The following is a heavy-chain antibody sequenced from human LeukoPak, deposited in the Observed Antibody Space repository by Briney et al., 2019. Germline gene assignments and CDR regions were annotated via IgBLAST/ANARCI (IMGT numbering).Heavy chain of an antibody. CDR1: GFTFSDYY. CDR2: ISSGGSTI. CDR3: AKDLTVRYCSSTSCYTGWDWLDP. D-gene: IGHD2-2*02. Sequence: GGSLRLSCAASGFTFSDYYMSWIRQAPGKGLEWVSYISSGGSTIYYADSVKGRFTISRDNTKNSLYMQMNSLRAEDTAVYYCAKDLTVRYCSSTSCYTGWDWLDPWGQETLVTVSS. V-gene: IGHV3-11*01. J-gene: IGHJ5*02.